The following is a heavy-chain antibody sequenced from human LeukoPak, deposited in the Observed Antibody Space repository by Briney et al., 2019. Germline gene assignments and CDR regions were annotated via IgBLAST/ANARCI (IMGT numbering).Heavy chain of an antibody. CDR3: AKWGDYDVLTGYYVPDY. V-gene: IGHV3-23*01. D-gene: IGHD3-9*01. CDR1: GFTFSNYA. J-gene: IGHJ4*02. Sequence: GGSLRLSCAASGFTFSNYAMSWVRQAPGKGLEWVPAILGSGGSTYYADSVKGRFTVSRDNSKSTLYLQMNSLRAEDTALYYCAKWGDYDVLTGYYVPDYWGQGTLVTVSS. CDR2: ILGSGGST.